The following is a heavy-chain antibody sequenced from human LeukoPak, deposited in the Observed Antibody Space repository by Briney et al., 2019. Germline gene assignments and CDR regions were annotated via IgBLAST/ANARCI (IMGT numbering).Heavy chain of an antibody. V-gene: IGHV3-74*01. CDR1: RFTFSSYW. D-gene: IGHD3-10*01. CDR3: ARRLWFGEGMDV. J-gene: IGHJ6*02. CDR2: INSDGSST. Sequence: GGSLRLSFAASRFTFSSYWMHWVRQAPGKGLVWVSRINSDGSSTSYADSVKGRFTISRDNAKNTLYLQMNSLRAEDTAVYYCARRLWFGEGMDVWGQGTTVTVSS.